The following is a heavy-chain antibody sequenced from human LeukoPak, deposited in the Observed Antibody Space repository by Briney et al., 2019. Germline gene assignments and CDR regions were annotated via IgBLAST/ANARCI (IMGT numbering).Heavy chain of an antibody. CDR2: INHSGST. D-gene: IGHD2-2*01. CDR3: ARGPIVPAAAGGAFDI. V-gene: IGHV4-34*01. CDR1: GGSFSCYY. J-gene: IGHJ3*02. Sequence: SETLSLTCAVYGGSFSCYYWSWIRQPPGKGLEWIGEINHSGSTNDNPSLKSRVTISVDTSKNQFSLKLSSVSAADTAVYYCARGPIVPAAAGGAFDIWGQGTMVTVSS.